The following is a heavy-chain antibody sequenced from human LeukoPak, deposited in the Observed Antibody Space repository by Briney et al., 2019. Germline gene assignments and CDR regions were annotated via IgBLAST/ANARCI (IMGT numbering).Heavy chain of an antibody. CDR3: AKDGGFWSGYYPY. J-gene: IGHJ4*02. CDR1: GFTFSSYA. CDR2: MSGSGSNT. D-gene: IGHD3-3*01. V-gene: IGHV3-23*01. Sequence: GGSLRLSCAASGFTFSSYAMSWVRQAPGKGLEWVSAMSGSGSNTYYADSVKGRFTISRDNSKNTLYLQMNSLRDGDTAVYYCAKDGGFWSGYYPYWGQGTLVTVSS.